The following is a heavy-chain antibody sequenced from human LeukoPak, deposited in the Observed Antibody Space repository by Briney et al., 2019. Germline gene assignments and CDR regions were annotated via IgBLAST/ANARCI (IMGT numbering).Heavy chain of an antibody. D-gene: IGHD5-12*01. CDR2: IIPIFGTA. Sequence: SVKVSCKASGGTFSSYAISWVRQAPGQGLEWMGGIIPIFGTANYAQKFQGRVTITADESTSTAYMELSSLRSEDTAVYYCARGERGYSGYELNDYWGQGTLVTVSS. J-gene: IGHJ4*02. CDR1: GGTFSSYA. V-gene: IGHV1-69*13. CDR3: ARGERGYSGYELNDY.